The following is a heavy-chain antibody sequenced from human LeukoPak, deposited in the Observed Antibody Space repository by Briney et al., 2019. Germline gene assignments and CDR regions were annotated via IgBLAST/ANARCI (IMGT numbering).Heavy chain of an antibody. CDR3: ARDHAQGSGWDLDY. D-gene: IGHD6-19*01. J-gene: IGHJ4*02. Sequence: GESLKISCAASGFTFSSYSMNWVRQAPGKGLEWVSSISSSSSYIYYADSVKGRFTISRDNAKNSLYLQMNSLRAEDTAVYYCARDHAQGSGWDLDYWGQGTLVTVSS. CDR1: GFTFSSYS. CDR2: ISSSSSYI. V-gene: IGHV3-21*01.